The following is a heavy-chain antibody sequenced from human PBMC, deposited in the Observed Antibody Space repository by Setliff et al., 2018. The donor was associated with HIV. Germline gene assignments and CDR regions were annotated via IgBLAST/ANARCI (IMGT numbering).Heavy chain of an antibody. CDR2: ISAHNEVT. V-gene: IGHV1-18*01. J-gene: IGHJ4*02. Sequence: ASVKVSCKASGYTFSTYGIRWVRQAPGQGLEWMGWISAHNEVTHYAQHLQGRVTMTTDTSTSTAHMELRSLISDDAAVYYFAIDTYFDYWGQGTLVTVSS. CDR3: AIDTYFDY. CDR1: GYTFSTYG.